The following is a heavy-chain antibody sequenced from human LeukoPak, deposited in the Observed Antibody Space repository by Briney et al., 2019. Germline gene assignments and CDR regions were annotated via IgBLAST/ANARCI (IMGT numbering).Heavy chain of an antibody. V-gene: IGHV3-11*01. J-gene: IGHJ5*02. CDR3: ARDAPEYTQLEHWFDP. D-gene: IGHD5-18*01. CDR1: GFTFSDYY. CDR2: ISSSGSTI. Sequence: GGSLRLSCAASGFTFSDYYMSWIRQAPGKGLEWVSYISSSGSTIYYADSVKGRFTISRDNAKNSLYLQMNSLRAEDTAVYYCARDAPEYTQLEHWFDPWGQGTLVTVSS.